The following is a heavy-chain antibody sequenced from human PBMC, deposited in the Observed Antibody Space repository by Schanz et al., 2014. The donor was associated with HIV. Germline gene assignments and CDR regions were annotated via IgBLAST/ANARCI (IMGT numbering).Heavy chain of an antibody. Sequence: EVQMLESGGGSVQPGGSLRLSCAASGFTFSNFAMSWVRQAPGKGLEWVSSISGSGVSTFYAGSVKGRFAISRDKSKNTLYLQMNSLRVEDTAVYYCARVFGRTYGLPDYWGQGTLVTVSS. V-gene: IGHV3-23*01. CDR1: GFTFSNFA. CDR3: ARVFGRTYGLPDY. J-gene: IGHJ4*02. D-gene: IGHD3-10*01. CDR2: ISGSGVST.